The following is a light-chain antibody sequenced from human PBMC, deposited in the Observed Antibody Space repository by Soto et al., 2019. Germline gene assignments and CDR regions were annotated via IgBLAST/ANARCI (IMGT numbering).Light chain of an antibody. CDR2: AAS. V-gene: IGKV1-39*01. CDR3: QHSSSNTRT. Sequence: DIQMTQSPSSLSASVGDRVTITCRASQPISNYLNWYQHKPGKAPKVLIYAASNLHSGAPSRFSGSGSGTDFTLTISSLQPEDFATYYCQHSSSNTRTFGQGTKVDIK. J-gene: IGKJ2*02. CDR1: QPISNY.